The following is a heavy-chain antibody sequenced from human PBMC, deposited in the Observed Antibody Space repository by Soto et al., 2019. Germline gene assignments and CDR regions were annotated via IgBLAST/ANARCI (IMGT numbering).Heavy chain of an antibody. Sequence: GGSLRLSCAASGFTFSSYWMSWVRQAPGKGLEWVANIKQDGSEKYYVDSVKGRFTISRDNAKNSLYLQMNSLRAEDTAVYYCARGNYYDSSGYYYKPLDWFDPWGQGTQVTVSS. CDR2: IKQDGSEK. CDR1: GFTFSSYW. CDR3: ARGNYYDSSGYYYKPLDWFDP. J-gene: IGHJ5*02. V-gene: IGHV3-7*01. D-gene: IGHD3-22*01.